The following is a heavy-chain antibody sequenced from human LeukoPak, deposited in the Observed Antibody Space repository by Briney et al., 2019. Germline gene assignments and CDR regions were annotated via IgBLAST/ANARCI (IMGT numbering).Heavy chain of an antibody. J-gene: IGHJ3*02. Sequence: PGGSLRLSCAASGFIFSSYWMSWVRQAPGKGLEWVANIKPDGSEKYCVDSVKGRFTISRDNAKKSLYLQMNSLRAEDTAVYYCARGDFNDYGDYVDAFEIWGQGTMVTVSA. CDR3: ARGDFNDYGDYVDAFEI. D-gene: IGHD4-17*01. CDR1: GFIFSSYW. CDR2: IKPDGSEK. V-gene: IGHV3-7*01.